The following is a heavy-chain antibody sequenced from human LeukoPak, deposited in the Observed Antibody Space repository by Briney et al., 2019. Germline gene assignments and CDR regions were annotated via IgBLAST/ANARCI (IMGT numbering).Heavy chain of an antibody. J-gene: IGHJ4*02. Sequence: ASVKVSCKASGYTFTSYYMHWVRQSPGKGLEWMGGFDPEDGETIYAQKFQGRVTMTEDTLTDTAHMELSSLRSEDTAVYYCATAMMGQTYDSSGYYYENWGQGTLVTVSS. V-gene: IGHV1-24*01. CDR2: FDPEDGET. CDR3: ATAMMGQTYDSSGYYYEN. CDR1: GYTFTSYY. D-gene: IGHD3-22*01.